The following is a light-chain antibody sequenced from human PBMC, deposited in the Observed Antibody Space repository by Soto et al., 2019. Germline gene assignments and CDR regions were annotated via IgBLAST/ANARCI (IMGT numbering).Light chain of an antibody. CDR2: AAS. CDR3: LQDFTYPWT. CDR1: QDIRNE. Sequence: AIQMTQSPSSLSASVGDRVTSTCRASQDIRNELGWYQQKPGKAPYLLIYAASTLQSGVPSRFSGSGSGTDFTLTISSLQPEDFATYYCLQDFTYPWTFGQGTKVEIK. V-gene: IGKV1-6*01. J-gene: IGKJ1*01.